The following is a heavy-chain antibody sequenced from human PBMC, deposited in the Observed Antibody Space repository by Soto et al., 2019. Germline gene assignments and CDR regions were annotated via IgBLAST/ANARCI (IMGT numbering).Heavy chain of an antibody. J-gene: IGHJ4*01. Sequence: QVQLVESGGGVVQPGRSLRLSCSASGLTFSSYGMHWVRQAPGKGLEWVAVISYDGSNKYYADSVKGRFTISRDNSKNTLYMQMNSLRAEDTAVYYCAPWFGAFDYWGHGNLVTVSS. V-gene: IGHV3-30*03. CDR2: ISYDGSNK. CDR3: APWFGAFDY. D-gene: IGHD3-10*01. CDR1: GLTFSSYG.